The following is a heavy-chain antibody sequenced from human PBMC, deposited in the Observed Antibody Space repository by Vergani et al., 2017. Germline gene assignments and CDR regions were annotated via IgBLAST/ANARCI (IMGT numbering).Heavy chain of an antibody. CDR3: AKYMRDSTDGLPDS. Sequence: QVQLVESAGGVVQPGGSLRFSCAASGFPFSNFGMHWIRQAPGKGLEWLAYIGKDGINTKYRDAVKGRFTFSRDNSKNILYLQMDSLRSEDTALYYCAKYMRDSTDGLPDSWGPGTLVIVSS. J-gene: IGHJ4*02. CDR2: IGKDGINT. D-gene: IGHD2-21*02. CDR1: GFPFSNFG. V-gene: IGHV3-30*02.